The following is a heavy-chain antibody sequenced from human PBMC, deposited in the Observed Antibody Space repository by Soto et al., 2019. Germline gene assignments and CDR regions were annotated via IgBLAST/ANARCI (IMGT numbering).Heavy chain of an antibody. CDR1: GFNFNMYW. CDR3: GRVPLDGNYANGVDV. CDR2: TDTDGSRK. J-gene: IGHJ6*02. D-gene: IGHD4-17*01. Sequence: EVPLVESGGGLVQPGGSLRLSCAASGFNFNMYWMYWVRQAPGKGLEWVANTDTDGSRKNYVDSVKGRFIISRDNAKNSLFLQMNSLRADDTAVYYCGRVPLDGNYANGVDVWGQGTTVTVSS. V-gene: IGHV3-7*03.